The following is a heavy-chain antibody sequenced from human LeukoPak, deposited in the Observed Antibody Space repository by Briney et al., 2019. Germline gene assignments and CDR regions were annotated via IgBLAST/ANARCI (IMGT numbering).Heavy chain of an antibody. V-gene: IGHV3-7*01. CDR2: IKQDGSEK. Sequence: PGGSLRLSCAASGFTFSSYWMGWVRQAPGKGLEWVANIKQDGSEKSKNSLYLQMNSLRAEDTAVYYCARDGGPDYVILLFDYWGQGTLVTVSS. J-gene: IGHJ4*02. D-gene: IGHD3-9*01. CDR3: ARDGGPDYVILLFDY. CDR1: GFTFSSYW.